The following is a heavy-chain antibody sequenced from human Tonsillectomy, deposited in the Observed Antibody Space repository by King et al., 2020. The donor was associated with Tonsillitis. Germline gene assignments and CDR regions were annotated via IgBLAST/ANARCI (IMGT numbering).Heavy chain of an antibody. CDR3: AKDXIGXSXWYFXL. CDR2: IAYDASYE. CDR1: GFTFSNYX. V-gene: IGHV3-30*18. J-gene: IGHJ2*01. Sequence: VQLVQSGGGVVQPGRSLRLSCAASGFTFSNYXMHWVRQAPGKGLEWVALIAYDASYENYADSVKGRFAISRDNSKNTLYLEMNSLRVEDTAVYYCAKDXIGXSXWYFXLWGRXTLVTV. D-gene: IGHD2-15*01.